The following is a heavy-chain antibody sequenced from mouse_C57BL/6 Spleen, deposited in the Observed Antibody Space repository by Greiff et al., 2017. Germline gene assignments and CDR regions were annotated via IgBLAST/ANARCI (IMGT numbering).Heavy chain of an antibody. CDR1: GYSITSGYY. V-gene: IGHV3-6*01. J-gene: IGHJ4*01. D-gene: IGHD1-1*01. CDR2: ISYDGSN. CDR3: ARDNPYYGSSYCAMDY. Sequence: VQLKESGPGLVKPSQSLSLTCSVTGYSITSGYYWNWIRQFPGNKLEWMGYISYDGSNNYNPSLKNRISITRDTSKNQFFLKLNSVTTEDTATYYCARDNPYYGSSYCAMDYWGQGTSVTVSS.